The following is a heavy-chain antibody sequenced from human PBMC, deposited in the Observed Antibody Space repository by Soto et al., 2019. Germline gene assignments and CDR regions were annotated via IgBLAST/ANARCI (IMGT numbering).Heavy chain of an antibody. CDR3: AKDTEYSGYRNLDY. J-gene: IGHJ4*02. Sequence: QVQLVESGGGVVQPGRSLRLSCAASGFTFSSYGMHWVRQAPGKGLEWVAVISYDGSNKYHADSVKGRFTISRDNSKNTLYLQMNSLRAEDTAVYYCAKDTEYSGYRNLDYWGQGTLVTVSS. CDR2: ISYDGSNK. CDR1: GFTFSSYG. V-gene: IGHV3-30*18. D-gene: IGHD5-12*01.